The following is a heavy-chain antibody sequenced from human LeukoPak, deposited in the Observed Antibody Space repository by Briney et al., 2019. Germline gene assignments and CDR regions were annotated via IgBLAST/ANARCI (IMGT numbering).Heavy chain of an antibody. D-gene: IGHD4-17*01. Sequence: QPGRSLRLSCAASGFTFSSYAMHWVRQAPGKGLEWVAVISYDGSNKYYADSVKGRFTISRDNSKNTLYLQMNSLRAEDTAVYYCASQLRLDYWVQGTLVTVSS. CDR1: GFTFSSYA. CDR3: ASQLRLDY. CDR2: ISYDGSNK. V-gene: IGHV3-30-3*01. J-gene: IGHJ4*02.